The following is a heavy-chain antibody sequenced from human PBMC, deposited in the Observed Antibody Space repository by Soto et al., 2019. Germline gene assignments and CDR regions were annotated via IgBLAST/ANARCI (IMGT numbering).Heavy chain of an antibody. V-gene: IGHV3-7*03. Sequence: GGSLRLSCAASGFTFSSYSMSWVRQAPGKGLEWVANINKNGGEKYYVDTLKGRFTISRDNAKNSLYLQVNSLRVEDTAVYYCARPWDTAMVSTWNYWGQGAVVTVSS. CDR2: INKNGGEK. D-gene: IGHD5-18*01. CDR1: GFTFSSYS. J-gene: IGHJ4*02. CDR3: ARPWDTAMVSTWNY.